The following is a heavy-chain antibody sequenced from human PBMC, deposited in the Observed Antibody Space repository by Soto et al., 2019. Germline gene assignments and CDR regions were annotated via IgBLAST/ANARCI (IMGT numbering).Heavy chain of an antibody. V-gene: IGHV3-15*04. J-gene: IGHJ5*02. Sequence: DVLLVESGGGLVKPGGSLRLSCAASGFTFNMAWLSWVRQAPGKGLEWVGRIGGNTESGTTDYAAPVKGRFTISRDDSKNTVYLQMNSLKTEDTAVYYCTISGGYSNSHHCFDPWGQGTPVIVSS. D-gene: IGHD6-13*01. CDR2: IGGNTESGTT. CDR1: GFTFNMAW. CDR3: TISGGYSNSHHCFDP.